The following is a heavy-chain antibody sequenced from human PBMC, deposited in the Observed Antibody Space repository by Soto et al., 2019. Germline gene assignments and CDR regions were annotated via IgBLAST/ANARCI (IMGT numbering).Heavy chain of an antibody. D-gene: IGHD2-15*01. V-gene: IGHV3-23*01. J-gene: IGHJ4*02. CDR3: AKDLVEYCSGGSCYQGMIGGSPKDY. Sequence: GGSLRLSCAASGFTFSSYAMSWVRQAPGKGLEWVSAISGSGGSTYYADSVKGRFTISRDNSKNTLYLQMNSLRAEDTAVYYCAKDLVEYCSGGSCYQGMIGGSPKDYWGQGTLVTVSS. CDR2: ISGSGGST. CDR1: GFTFSSYA.